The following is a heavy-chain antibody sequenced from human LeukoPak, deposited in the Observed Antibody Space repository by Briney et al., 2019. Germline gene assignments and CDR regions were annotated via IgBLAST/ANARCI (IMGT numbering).Heavy chain of an antibody. Sequence: GGSLRLSCVASGFTFTNTWMTWVRQAPGKGLEWVSVIYSGGSTYYADSVKGRFTISRDNSKNTLYLQMNSLRAEDTAVYYCTGDERRGTYGHWFDPWGQGTLVTVSS. D-gene: IGHD3-16*01. V-gene: IGHV3-53*01. J-gene: IGHJ5*02. CDR2: IYSGGST. CDR3: TGDERRGTYGHWFDP. CDR1: GFTFTNTW.